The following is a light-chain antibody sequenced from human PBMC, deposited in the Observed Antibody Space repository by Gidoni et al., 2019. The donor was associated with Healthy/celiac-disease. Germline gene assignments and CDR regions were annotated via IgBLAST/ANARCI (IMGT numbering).Light chain of an antibody. CDR1: ALPKQY. CDR3: QSADSSGTYVV. V-gene: IGLV3-25*03. CDR2: KDS. Sequence: YELTQPPSVSVSPGQTARITCSGDALPKQYAYWYQQKPGQAPVLVIYKDSERPSGIPERFSGSSSGTTVTFTISGVQAEDEADYYCQSADSSGTYVVFGGGTKLTVL. J-gene: IGLJ2*01.